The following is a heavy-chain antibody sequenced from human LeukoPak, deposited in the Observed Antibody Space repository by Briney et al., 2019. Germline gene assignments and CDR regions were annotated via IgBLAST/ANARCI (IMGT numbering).Heavy chain of an antibody. V-gene: IGHV3-66*01. J-gene: IGHJ6*02. Sequence: GGSLRLSCAASGFTVSSNYMSWVRQAPGKGLEWVSVIYSGGSTYYADSVKGRLTISRDNSKNTLYLQMNSLRAEDTAVYYCARERYCSSTSCVYYYYGMDVWGQGTTVTVSS. CDR2: IYSGGST. CDR1: GFTVSSNY. D-gene: IGHD2-2*01. CDR3: ARERYCSSTSCVYYYYGMDV.